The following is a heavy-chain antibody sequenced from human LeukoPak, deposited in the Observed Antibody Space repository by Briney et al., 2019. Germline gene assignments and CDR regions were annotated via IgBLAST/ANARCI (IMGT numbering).Heavy chain of an antibody. V-gene: IGHV1-69*04. J-gene: IGHJ4*02. D-gene: IGHD6-13*01. Sequence: GASVKVSCKASGGTFSSNEISWVRQAPGQGLEWMGRIIPNLGTANYAQSFQGRVTITADKSTSTAYMELSSLRSEDTAVYFCARWASLIYGSNWYAPLDYWGQGTLVTVSS. CDR3: ARWASLIYGSNWYAPLDY. CDR2: IIPNLGTA. CDR1: GGTFSSNE.